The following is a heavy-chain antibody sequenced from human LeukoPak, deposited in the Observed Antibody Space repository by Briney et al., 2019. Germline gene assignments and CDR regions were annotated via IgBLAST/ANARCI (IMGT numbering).Heavy chain of an antibody. V-gene: IGHV3-23*01. CDR2: ISGSGGST. J-gene: IGHJ6*02. Sequence: GGSLGLSCAASGFTFSSYAMSWVRQAPGKGLEWVSAISGSGGSTYYADSVKGRFTISRDNSKNTLYLQMNSLRAEDTAVYYCAKSMVRGAPRPENYYGMDVWGQGTTVTVSS. CDR3: AKSMVRGAPRPENYYGMDV. CDR1: GFTFSSYA. D-gene: IGHD3-10*01.